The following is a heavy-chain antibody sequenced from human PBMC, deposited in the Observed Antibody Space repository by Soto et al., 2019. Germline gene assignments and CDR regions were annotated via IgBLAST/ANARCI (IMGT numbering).Heavy chain of an antibody. CDR1: GFSFTIAW. CDR2: VKSRSSGGTV. CDR3: TTAGYYYGSGYKYYFDY. V-gene: IGHV3-15*01. D-gene: IGHD3-10*01. J-gene: IGHJ4*02. Sequence: GGSLRLSCTASGFSFTIAWMTWVRQAPGKGLEWLGRVKSRSSGGTVDYAAPVKGRFTISRDDSKNTLYLQMNSLKTEDTAVYYCTTAGYYYGSGYKYYFDYWGQGTLVTVSS.